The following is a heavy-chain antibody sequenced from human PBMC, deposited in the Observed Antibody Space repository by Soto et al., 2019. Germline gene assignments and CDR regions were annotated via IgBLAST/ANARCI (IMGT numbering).Heavy chain of an antibody. V-gene: IGHV3-23*01. CDR3: TKASPDRHHMDV. Sequence: QAGGSLRLSCAASGFTFSKFVMRWVRQTPGKGLEWVSTITEAGGDTYYTDSVKGRFTISRDNSKNTLYLQMTSLRAEDTALYYCTKASPDRHHMDVRGQGTTVTVSS. J-gene: IGHJ6*02. CDR1: GFTFSKFV. CDR2: ITEAGGDT.